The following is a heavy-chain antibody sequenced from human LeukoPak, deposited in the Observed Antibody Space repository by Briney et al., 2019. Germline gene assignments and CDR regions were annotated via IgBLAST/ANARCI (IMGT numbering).Heavy chain of an antibody. V-gene: IGHV3-7*01. D-gene: IGHD2-15*01. J-gene: IGHJ3*02. CDR1: AFTFNNYW. CDR2: INQDESEK. Sequence: PGGSLRLSCAGSAFTFNNYWMNWVRQAPGKGLQWVANINQDESEKNYVESVKGRFTISRDNANNSLYLQMNTLSAEDTAVYYCATELSGDAFDIWGQGTMVTVSS. CDR3: ATELSGDAFDI.